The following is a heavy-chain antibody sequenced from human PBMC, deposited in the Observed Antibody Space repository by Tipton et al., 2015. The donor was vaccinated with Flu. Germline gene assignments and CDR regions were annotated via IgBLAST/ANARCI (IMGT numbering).Heavy chain of an antibody. J-gene: IGHJ3*02. CDR1: GGSISSGGYY. CDR2: IYYSGST. Sequence: LRLSCTVSGGSISSGGYYWSWIRQHPGRGLEWIGYIYYSGSTYYNPSLKSRVTISVDTSKNQFSLKLSSVTAADTAVYYCARAGRIVGAAGAFDIWGQGTMVTVSS. D-gene: IGHD1-26*01. V-gene: IGHV4-31*02. CDR3: ARAGRIVGAAGAFDI.